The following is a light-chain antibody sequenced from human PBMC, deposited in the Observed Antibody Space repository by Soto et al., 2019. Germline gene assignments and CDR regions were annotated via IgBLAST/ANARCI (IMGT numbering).Light chain of an antibody. CDR3: QSYDSSLSAV. CDR1: SSNIGAGYD. J-gene: IGLJ2*01. V-gene: IGLV1-40*01. Sequence: QSVLTQPPSVSGAPGQRVTISCTGSSSNIGAGYDVHWYQQLPGTAPKLLIYGNSNRPSGVPDRVSGSKSGTSASLAITGLQAEDEADYYRQSYDSSLSAVFGGGTQLTVL. CDR2: GNS.